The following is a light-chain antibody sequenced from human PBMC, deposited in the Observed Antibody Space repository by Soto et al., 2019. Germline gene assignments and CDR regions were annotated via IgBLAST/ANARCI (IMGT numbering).Light chain of an antibody. CDR3: QQSHSAVT. CDR2: KAS. V-gene: IGKV1-39*01. J-gene: IGKJ5*01. CDR1: QSINSY. Sequence: DIQMTQSPSSLSASIGNRVTVTCRASQSINSYLSWYQQKPGKAPKLLIYKASNLQSGVPSRFSGSGSGTDFTLTISSLEPEDSATYYCQQSHSAVTFGQGTRLEI.